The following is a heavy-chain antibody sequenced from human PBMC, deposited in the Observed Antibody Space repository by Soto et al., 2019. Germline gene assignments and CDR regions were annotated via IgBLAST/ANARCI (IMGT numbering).Heavy chain of an antibody. CDR3: ARVPSYSTLDY. CDR1: GYTFTSYG. J-gene: IGHJ4*02. CDR2: ISAYNGDT. D-gene: IGHD2-21*01. V-gene: IGHV1-18*04. Sequence: QVPLLQSGAEVKQPGASVKVSCKASGYTFTSYGVSRVRQAPGQGLEWMGWISAYNGDTKYSQKFQGRVSLTTDTYTSTAYMELRSLRSDDTAVYYCARVPSYSTLDYWGQGTLVTVSS.